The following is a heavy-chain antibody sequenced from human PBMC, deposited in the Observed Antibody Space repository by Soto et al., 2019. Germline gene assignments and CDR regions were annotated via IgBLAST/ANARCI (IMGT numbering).Heavy chain of an antibody. CDR2: ISYDGSNK. CDR3: AKDILVLEQHDPYYYYGMDF. D-gene: IGHD3-3*01. CDR1: EVTFSSDG. V-gene: IGHV3-30*18. Sequence: LXLSCAASEVTFSSDGVHWFRRAPGKGLEWVAVISYDGSNKYYADSVKGRFTISRDNSKNTLYLQMNSLRAEDTAVYYCAKDILVLEQHDPYYYYGMDFWGQGTTVTVSS. J-gene: IGHJ6*02.